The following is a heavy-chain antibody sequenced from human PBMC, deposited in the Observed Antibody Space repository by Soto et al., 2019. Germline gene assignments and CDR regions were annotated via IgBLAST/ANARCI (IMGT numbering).Heavy chain of an antibody. J-gene: IGHJ4*02. D-gene: IGHD6-13*01. CDR1: GFTFSGSA. Sequence: GGSLRLSCAASGFTFSGSAMHWVRQASGRGLEWVGRIRSKANSYATAYAASVKGRFTISRDDSKNTAYLQMISLKTEDTAVYYCYRAAAVDYWGQGTLVTVSS. CDR3: YRAAAVDY. CDR2: IRSKANSYAT. V-gene: IGHV3-73*01.